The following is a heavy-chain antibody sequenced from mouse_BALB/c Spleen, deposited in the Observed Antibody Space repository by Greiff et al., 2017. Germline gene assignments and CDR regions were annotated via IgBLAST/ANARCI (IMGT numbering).Heavy chain of an antibody. CDR1: GYTFTSYN. J-gene: IGHJ1*01. CDR3: ARGNYDSHWYFDV. Sequence: VQLQQPGAELVKPGASVKMSCKASGYTFTSYNMHWVKQTPGQGLEWIGAIYPGNGDTSYNQKFKGKATLTADKSSSTAYMQLSSLTSEDSAVYYCARGNYDSHWYFDVWGAGTTVTVSS. V-gene: IGHV1-12*01. CDR2: IYPGNGDT. D-gene: IGHD2-4*01.